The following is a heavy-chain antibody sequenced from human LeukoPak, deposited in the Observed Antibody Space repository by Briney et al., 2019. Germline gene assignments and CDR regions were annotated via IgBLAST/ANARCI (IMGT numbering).Heavy chain of an antibody. D-gene: IGHD3-10*01. CDR1: GFTVSSNY. V-gene: IGHV3-53*01. CDR2: IYSGGST. CDR3: ARVRGSRSFDY. J-gene: IGHJ4*02. Sequence: PGGSLRLSCAASGFTVSSNYMSWVRQAPGKGLEWVSVIYSGGSTYYADSVKGRFTISRDNAENSLFLQMNSLRADDTAVYYCARVRGSRSFDYWGQGTLVTVSS.